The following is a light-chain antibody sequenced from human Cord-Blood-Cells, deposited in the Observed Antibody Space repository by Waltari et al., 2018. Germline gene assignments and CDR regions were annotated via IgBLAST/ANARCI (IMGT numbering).Light chain of an antibody. V-gene: IGLV2-14*01. CDR2: DVS. J-gene: IGLJ1*01. Sequence: QSALTQPASVSGSPGQSITISCTGTSSDVGGYNYVSWYQQHPGKAPKLMIYDVSKRPSGVSNRFSGSKSSNTASLTISGLQAEDEADYYCSSYTSSSVFGTGTKVTVL. CDR1: SSDVGGYNY. CDR3: SSYTSSSV.